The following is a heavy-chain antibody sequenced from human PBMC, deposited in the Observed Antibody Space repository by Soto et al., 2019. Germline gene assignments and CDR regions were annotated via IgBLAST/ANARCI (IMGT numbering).Heavy chain of an antibody. CDR1: GFTVSSNF. CDR3: ARSAGVYGHPYYFYYMDV. V-gene: IGHV3-66*01. J-gene: IGHJ6*03. D-gene: IGHD4-17*01. Sequence: EVEVVESGGGLVQPGGSLRLSCAASGFTVSSNFMSWVRQAPGRGLEWVSVIYTADSTYYADSVKGRFTISRDNPKNTLYLQMNSLRDEDTAVYHCARSAGVYGHPYYFYYMDVWGKGTTVTVSS. CDR2: IYTADST.